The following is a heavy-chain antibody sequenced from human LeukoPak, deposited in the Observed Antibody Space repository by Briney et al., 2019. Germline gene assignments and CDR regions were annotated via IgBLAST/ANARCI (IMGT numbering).Heavy chain of an antibody. Sequence: SETLSLTCTVSGYSISSGYYWGWIRQPPGKGLEWIGSIYHSGSTYYNPSLKSRVTISVDTSKNQFSLKLSSVTAADTAVYYCARDRTGGATIDYWGQGTLVTVSS. CDR2: IYHSGST. V-gene: IGHV4-38-2*02. D-gene: IGHD1-26*01. CDR3: ARDRTGGATIDY. CDR1: GYSISSGYY. J-gene: IGHJ4*02.